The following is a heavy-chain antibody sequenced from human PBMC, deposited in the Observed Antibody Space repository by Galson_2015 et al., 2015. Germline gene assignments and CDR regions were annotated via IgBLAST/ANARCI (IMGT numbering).Heavy chain of an antibody. J-gene: IGHJ6*02. CDR1: GFTFSSYG. Sequence: SLRLSCAASGFTFSSYGMHWVRQAPGKGLEWVAVISYDGSNKYYADSVKSRFTISRDNSKNTLYLQMNSLRAEDTAVYYCAKEGYSGSSSYYYYGMDVWGQGTTVTVSS. CDR2: ISYDGSNK. CDR3: AKEGYSGSSSYYYYGMDV. D-gene: IGHD1-26*01. V-gene: IGHV3-30*18.